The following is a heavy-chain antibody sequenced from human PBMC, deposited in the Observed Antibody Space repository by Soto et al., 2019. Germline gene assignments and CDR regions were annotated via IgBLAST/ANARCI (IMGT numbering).Heavy chain of an antibody. CDR2: INHSGST. D-gene: IGHD1-7*01. CDR3: AREETTFDY. J-gene: IGHJ4*02. CDR1: GGSFSGYY. Sequence: SETLSLTCAVYGGSFSGYYWSWIRQPPGKGLEWIGEINHSGSTNYNPSLKSRVTISVDTSKNQFSLKLSSVTAADTAVYYCAREETTFDYWGQGTLVTVSS. V-gene: IGHV4-34*01.